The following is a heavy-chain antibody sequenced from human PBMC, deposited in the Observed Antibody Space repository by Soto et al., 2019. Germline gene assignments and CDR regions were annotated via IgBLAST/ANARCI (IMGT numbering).Heavy chain of an antibody. CDR3: ASSVAKYYYYGMDV. V-gene: IGHV1-69*13. CDR2: IIPIFGTA. J-gene: IGHJ6*02. CDR1: GGTFSSYA. Sequence: GPPVKVSCKASGGTFSSYAISWVRQAPGQGLEWMGGIIPIFGTANYAQKFQGRVTITADESTSTAYMELSSLRSEDTAVYYCASSVAKYYYYGMDVWGQGTTVTVS. D-gene: IGHD5-12*01.